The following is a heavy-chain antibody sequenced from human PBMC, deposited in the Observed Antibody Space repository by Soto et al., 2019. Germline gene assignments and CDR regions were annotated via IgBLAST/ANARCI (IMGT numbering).Heavy chain of an antibody. CDR3: ARAPIAVAGTNYYYYGMDV. V-gene: IGHV4-34*01. CDR1: GGSFSGYY. Sequence: SETLSLTCAVYGGSFSGYYWSWIRQPPGKGLEWIGEINHSGSTNYNPSLKSRVTTSVDTSKNQFSLKLSSVTAADTAVYYCARAPIAVAGTNYYYYGMDVWGQGTTVTVSS. CDR2: INHSGST. D-gene: IGHD6-19*01. J-gene: IGHJ6*02.